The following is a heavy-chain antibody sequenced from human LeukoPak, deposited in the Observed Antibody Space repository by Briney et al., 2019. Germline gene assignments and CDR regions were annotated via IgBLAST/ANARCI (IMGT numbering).Heavy chain of an antibody. CDR3: ARDSSGYYPLEYFQH. J-gene: IGHJ1*01. Sequence: PGGSLRLSCAASGITFSSYAMTWVRQAPGKGLEWVSSISGSGGSIYYADSVKGRFTTSRDNSKNTLYLQMNSLRAEDTAVYYCARDSSGYYPLEYFQHWGQGTLVTVSS. CDR2: ISGSGGSI. CDR1: GITFSSYA. V-gene: IGHV3-23*01. D-gene: IGHD3-22*01.